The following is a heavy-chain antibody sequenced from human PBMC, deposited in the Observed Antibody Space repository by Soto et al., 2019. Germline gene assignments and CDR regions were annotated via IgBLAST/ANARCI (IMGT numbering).Heavy chain of an antibody. CDR2: MYYSGTT. CDR1: GGSISSSDFY. J-gene: IGHJ5*02. V-gene: IGHV4-39*01. D-gene: IGHD6-25*01. CDR3: AVVDSTGNWFDP. Sequence: SSETLSLTCTVSGGSISSSDFYWGWLRQTPGKGLEFIGSMYYSGTTYYNPSVKSRVTISVDTSKNQFTLKLISVTAADTAVYYCAVVDSTGNWFDPWGEGALVTVSS.